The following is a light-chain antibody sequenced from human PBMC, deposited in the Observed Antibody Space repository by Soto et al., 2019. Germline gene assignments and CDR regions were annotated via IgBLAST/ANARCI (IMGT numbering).Light chain of an antibody. V-gene: IGKV3-20*01. Sequence: EIALPQSPDTLSLSPWERATLYCRASQSVNNNYLAWYQQKPGQAPRLLIYDASSRATGIPDNFSGSGSGTDFTLTISRLEPEDFAVYYCQLYDVSRTFGQGTKVDI. CDR3: QLYDVSRT. CDR2: DAS. CDR1: QSVNNNY. J-gene: IGKJ1*01.